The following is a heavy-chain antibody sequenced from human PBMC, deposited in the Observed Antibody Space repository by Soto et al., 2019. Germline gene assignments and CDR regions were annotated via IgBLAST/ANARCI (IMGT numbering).Heavy chain of an antibody. CDR3: TSWASPFDY. Sequence: GGSLRLSCAASGFTFGNAWINRVRQAPGKGLEWVGRIKSKTDGGTSDFAAPVKGRFAISRDDSKDMVYLQMNSLKTEDTGIYYCTSWASPFDYWGQGTLVTVSS. V-gene: IGHV3-15*07. J-gene: IGHJ4*02. CDR2: IKSKTDGGTS. CDR1: GFTFGNAW. D-gene: IGHD3-16*01.